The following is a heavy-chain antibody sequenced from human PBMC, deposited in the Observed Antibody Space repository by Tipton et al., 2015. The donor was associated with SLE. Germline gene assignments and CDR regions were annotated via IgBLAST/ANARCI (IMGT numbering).Heavy chain of an antibody. D-gene: IGHD5-18*01. Sequence: SLRLSCAASGFTFDDYGMSWVRQAPGKGLEWVSGINWNGGSTGYADSVKGRFTISRDNAKNSLYLQMNSLRAEDTALYYCARDLEGYSYGYYFDYWGQGTLVTVSS. CDR1: GFTFDDYG. CDR2: INWNGGST. J-gene: IGHJ4*02. V-gene: IGHV3-20*04. CDR3: ARDLEGYSYGYYFDY.